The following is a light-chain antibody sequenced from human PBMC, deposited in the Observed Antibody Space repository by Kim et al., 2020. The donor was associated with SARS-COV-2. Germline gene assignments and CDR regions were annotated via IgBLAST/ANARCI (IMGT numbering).Light chain of an antibody. J-gene: IGKJ5*01. CDR3: QQYNNWPPIT. CDR1: QGISGN. CDR2: GAS. V-gene: IGKV3-15*01. Sequence: SPGERVTLSCGVSQGISGNLAWYQQKPGQAPRLLIYGASTRATGIPARFSGSGSGTEFTLTISSLQSEDFAVYYCQQYNNWPPITFGQGTRLEIK.